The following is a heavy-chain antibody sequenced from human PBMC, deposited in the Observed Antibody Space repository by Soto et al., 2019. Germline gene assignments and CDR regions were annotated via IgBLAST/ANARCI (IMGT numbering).Heavy chain of an antibody. J-gene: IGHJ4*02. V-gene: IGHV6-1*01. Sequence: QVQLQQSGPGLVKPSQTLSLTCDISGDSVSSNSAAWNWIRQSPSRGPEWLGRTSHRSKWYNDYAVSLKSLITINPDTSNHHFSLPLNSVTPEDTALYYCASSVSSGFGFDYCGQGTLVTVSS. CDR2: TSHRSKWYN. CDR3: ASSVSSGFGFDY. CDR1: GDSVSSNSAA. D-gene: IGHD6-19*01.